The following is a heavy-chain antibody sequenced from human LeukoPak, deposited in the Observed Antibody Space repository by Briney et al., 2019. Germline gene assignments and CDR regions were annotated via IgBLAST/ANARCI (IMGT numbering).Heavy chain of an antibody. CDR1: GFTVSSNY. CDR3: ARDGAYGDYDY. J-gene: IGHJ4*02. V-gene: IGHV3-53*01. Sequence: GGSLRLSCAASGFTVSSNYMSWVRQAPGKGLEWVSVIYSGGSTYYADSVKGRFTISRDNSKNTLYLQMNSLRAEDTAVYYCARDGAYGDYDYWGQGTLITVSS. D-gene: IGHD4-17*01. CDR2: IYSGGST.